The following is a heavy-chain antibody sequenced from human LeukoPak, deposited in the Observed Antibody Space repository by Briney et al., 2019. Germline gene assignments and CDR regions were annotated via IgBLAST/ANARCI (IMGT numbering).Heavy chain of an antibody. CDR3: ARKGHYDILTGYSPVEYYFYYMDV. V-gene: IGHV3-30*04. CDR1: GFTFSHYG. D-gene: IGHD3-9*01. Sequence: GGSLRLSCEASGFTFSHYGIHWVRQTPGKGLEWVAAISSDGVEKHYADSVKGRFTISRDNSKSTLYLQMNSLRAEDTALYYCARKGHYDILTGYSPVEYYFYYMDVWGKGTTVTVSS. CDR2: ISSDGVEK. J-gene: IGHJ6*03.